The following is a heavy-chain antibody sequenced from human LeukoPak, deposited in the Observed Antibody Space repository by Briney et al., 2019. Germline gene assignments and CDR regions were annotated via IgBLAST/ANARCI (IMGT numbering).Heavy chain of an antibody. CDR1: GFTFSSYG. CDR2: ISYDGSNK. V-gene: IGHV3-30*03. J-gene: IGHJ3*02. D-gene: IGHD3-22*01. Sequence: PGRSLRLSCGASGFTFSSYGMHWVRQAPGKGLEWVAVISYDGSNKYYADSVKGRFTISRDNAKNSLYLQMNSLRAEDTAVYYCAREFNTYYYDSTPEAFDIWGQGTMVTVSS. CDR3: AREFNTYYYDSTPEAFDI.